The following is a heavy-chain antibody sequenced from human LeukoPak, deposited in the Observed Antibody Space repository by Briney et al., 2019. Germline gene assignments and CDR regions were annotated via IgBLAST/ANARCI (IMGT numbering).Heavy chain of an antibody. J-gene: IGHJ4*02. D-gene: IGHD1-26*01. CDR1: GFTFSSYV. CDR2: ISYDGSNK. V-gene: IGHV3-30-3*01. Sequence: PGGSLRLSCAASGFTFSSYVMHWVRQAPGKGLEWVALISYDGSNKYYADSVKGRFTISRDNSKNTLYLQMNSLRAEDTAVYYCARGVRFSGSLMGNDYWGQGTLVTVSS. CDR3: ARGVRFSGSLMGNDY.